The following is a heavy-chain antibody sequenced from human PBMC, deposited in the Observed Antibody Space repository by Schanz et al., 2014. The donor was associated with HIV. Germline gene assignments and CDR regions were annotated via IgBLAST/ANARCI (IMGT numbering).Heavy chain of an antibody. J-gene: IGHJ6*02. D-gene: IGHD3-10*01. CDR2: ISDDGSKK. V-gene: IGHV3-30*18. CDR3: AKCTTMVRGTGMDV. CDR1: GFTFSNYA. Sequence: QVQLVESGGGVVQPGRSLRLSCAVSGFTFSNYAMHWVRQAPGKGLEWVAVISDDGSKKYYGDSVKGRFTISRDNSKNTLFLQMNSLRAEDTAVYYCAKCTTMVRGTGMDVWGQGTTVTVSS.